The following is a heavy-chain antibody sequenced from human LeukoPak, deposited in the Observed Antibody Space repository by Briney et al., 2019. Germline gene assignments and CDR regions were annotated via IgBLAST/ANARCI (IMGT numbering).Heavy chain of an antibody. CDR3: AGLKSYCGGDCYPDQFHN. CDR2: IYYSGRT. J-gene: IGHJ4*02. D-gene: IGHD2-21*02. Sequence: SETLSLTCTVSGVSMSTYYWSWIRQPPGKGLEWIATIYYSGRTYYNPSLKTRLSISVETYKNHFLYKLLSVAGAEPAVLYCAGLKSYCGGDCYPDQFHNWGQGPLVTVSS. V-gene: IGHV4-59*04. CDR1: GVSMSTYY.